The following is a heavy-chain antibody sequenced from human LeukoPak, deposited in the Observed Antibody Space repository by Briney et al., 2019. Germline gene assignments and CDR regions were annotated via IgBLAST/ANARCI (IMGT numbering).Heavy chain of an antibody. D-gene: IGHD3-22*01. CDR1: GYTLTELS. CDR3: ARDPRRLYYYDSSGYPRIYYFDY. V-gene: IGHV3-30*04. J-gene: IGHJ4*02. CDR2: ISYDGSNK. Sequence: SCKVSGYTLTELSMHWVRQAPGKGLEWVAVISYDGSNKYYADSVKGRFTISRDNSKNTLYLQMNSLRAEDTAVYYCARDPRRLYYYDSSGYPRIYYFDYWGQGTLVTVSS.